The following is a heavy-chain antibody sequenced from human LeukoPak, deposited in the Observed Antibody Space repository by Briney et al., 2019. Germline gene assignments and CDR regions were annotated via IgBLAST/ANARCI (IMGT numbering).Heavy chain of an antibody. J-gene: IGHJ3*02. D-gene: IGHD1-26*01. V-gene: IGHV3-33*01. CDR1: GFMFSKFA. Sequence: GGSLRLSCAASGFMFSKFAMHWVRQTPGKGLDWVAAIWNDGSDENYADSVKGRFTISSDNSKNTLYLQMNSLRAEDTAVYYCAFEIGRSQGAFDIWGQGTMITVSS. CDR2: IWNDGSDE. CDR3: AFEIGRSQGAFDI.